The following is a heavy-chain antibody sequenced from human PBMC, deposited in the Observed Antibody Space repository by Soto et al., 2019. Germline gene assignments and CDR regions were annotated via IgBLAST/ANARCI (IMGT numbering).Heavy chain of an antibody. V-gene: IGHV4-31*03. Sequence: QVQLQESGPGLVKPSQTLSLTCTVSGGSISSGGYYWSWIRQHPGKGLEWIGYIYYSGSTYYNPSLKSRVIISVDTSKNQFSLKLSSVTAADTAVYYCARAGNGDYNECGYYFDSWGQGTLVTVSS. CDR1: GGSISSGGYY. J-gene: IGHJ4*02. CDR2: IYYSGST. CDR3: ARAGNGDYNECGYYFDS. D-gene: IGHD4-17*01.